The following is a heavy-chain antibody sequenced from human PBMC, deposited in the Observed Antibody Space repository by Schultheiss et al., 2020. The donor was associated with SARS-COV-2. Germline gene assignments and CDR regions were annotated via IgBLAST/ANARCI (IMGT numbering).Heavy chain of an antibody. CDR1: GASFISYY. V-gene: IGHV4-59*01. CDR3: ARDRRNYYDTTHANDAFDI. J-gene: IGHJ3*02. D-gene: IGHD3-22*01. CDR2: VDYSGST. Sequence: SETLSLTCTVSGASFISYYWSWIRQPPGKGLDWIGYVDYSGSTNYNPSLKSRVVISVDTSKNQFSLKLSSVTAADTAVYYCARDRRNYYDTTHANDAFDIWGQGTMVTVSS.